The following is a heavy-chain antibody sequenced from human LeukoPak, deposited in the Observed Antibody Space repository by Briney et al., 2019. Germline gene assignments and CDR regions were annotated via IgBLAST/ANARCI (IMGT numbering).Heavy chain of an antibody. CDR3: ATDRSVVAAAFDY. J-gene: IGHJ4*02. D-gene: IGHD6-13*01. CDR1: GYTLTELS. V-gene: IGHV1-24*01. Sequence: AXXKVSCKVSGYTLTELSMHWVRQAPGKGLEWMGGFNPEDGETIYAQKFQGRVTMTEDTSTDTAYMELSSLRSEDTAVYYCATDRSVVAAAFDYWGQGTLVTVSS. CDR2: FNPEDGET.